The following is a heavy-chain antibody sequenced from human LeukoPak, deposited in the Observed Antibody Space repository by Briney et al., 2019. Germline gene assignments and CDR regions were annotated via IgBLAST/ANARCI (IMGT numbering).Heavy chain of an antibody. Sequence: GGSLRLSCAASGFIFSTYALSWVRQAPGKGLEWVSATSGNGVKTYYADSVKGRFTISRDNSKNTLYLQMSSLRAEDTAVYYCAKDAGWPFDYWGQGTLVTVSS. CDR1: GFIFSTYA. CDR2: TSGNGVKT. D-gene: IGHD6-19*01. J-gene: IGHJ4*02. CDR3: AKDAGWPFDY. V-gene: IGHV3-23*01.